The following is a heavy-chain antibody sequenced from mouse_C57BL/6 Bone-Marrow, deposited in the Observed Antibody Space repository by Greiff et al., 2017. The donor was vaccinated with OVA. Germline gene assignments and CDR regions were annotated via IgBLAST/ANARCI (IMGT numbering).Heavy chain of an antibody. CDR2: IYPGSGST. CDR1: GYTFTSYW. CDR3: AREGIWGNYDYAMDY. J-gene: IGHJ4*01. D-gene: IGHD2-1*01. V-gene: IGHV1-55*01. Sequence: QVQLQQPGAELVKPGASVKMSCKASGYTFTSYWITWVKQRPGQGLEWIGDIYPGSGSTNYNEKFKSKATLTVDTSSSTAYMQLSSLTSEDSAVYYCAREGIWGNYDYAMDYWGQGTSVTVSS.